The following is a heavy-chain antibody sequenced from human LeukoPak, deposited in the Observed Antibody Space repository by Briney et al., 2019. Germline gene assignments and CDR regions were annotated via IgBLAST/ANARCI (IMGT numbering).Heavy chain of an antibody. CDR3: AKSNSRQWLINFDY. D-gene: IGHD6-19*01. CDR2: ISGSGGST. Sequence: GGSLRLSCAASGFTFSSYGMSWVRQAPGKGLEWASAISGSGGSTYYADSVKGRFTISRDNSKNTLYLQMNTLRAEDTAVYYCAKSNSRQWLINFDYWGQGTLVTVSS. J-gene: IGHJ4*02. V-gene: IGHV3-23*01. CDR1: GFTFSSYG.